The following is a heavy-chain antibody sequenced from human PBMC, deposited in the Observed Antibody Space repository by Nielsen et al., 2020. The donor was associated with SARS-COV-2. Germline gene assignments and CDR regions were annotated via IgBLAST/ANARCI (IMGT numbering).Heavy chain of an antibody. J-gene: IGHJ4*02. V-gene: IGHV3-74*01. CDR1: GFTFSSYY. Sequence: GESLKISCAGSGFTFSSYYFNWVRQAPGKGLMWVSRINTDGSKSDYADSVKGRFTISRDNAKNTLYLQMNSLRADDTAIYYCAKLWDDGYYFDTGPYDHWGQGTLVTVSS. CDR2: INTDGSKS. D-gene: IGHD3-22*01. CDR3: AKLWDDGYYFDTGPYDH.